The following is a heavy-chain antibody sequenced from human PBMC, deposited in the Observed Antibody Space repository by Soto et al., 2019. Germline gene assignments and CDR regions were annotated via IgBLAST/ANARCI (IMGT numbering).Heavy chain of an antibody. D-gene: IGHD1-1*01. CDR1: GGTLSNYA. CDR3: TRAVRTGNYGMDV. Sequence: QVQLVQGGTEVKMAGSSVRISCEASGGTLSNYAVTWVRQAPGLGLEWMGGIIPIFGTTTYAQKFQGRITITADETTGRVYMDLTGLRSDDTAVVYCTRAVRTGNYGMDVWGQGTTVTGSS. CDR2: IIPIFGTT. J-gene: IGHJ6*01. V-gene: IGHV1-69*01.